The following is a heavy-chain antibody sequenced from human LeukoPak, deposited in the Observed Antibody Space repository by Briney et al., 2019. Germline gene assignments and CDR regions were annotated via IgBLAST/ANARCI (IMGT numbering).Heavy chain of an antibody. Sequence: SVKVSCKASGGTFSNFDISWLRQTPGHGLEWLGGVIPMFGTSNYAQNFQGRVTFTADESTNTAYLELSSLTSEDSAVYFCARDHPEIAVIPAAMDVWGTGTTVVVSS. CDR3: ARDHPEIAVIPAAMDV. V-gene: IGHV1-69*01. D-gene: IGHD2-2*01. CDR1: GGTFSNFD. J-gene: IGHJ6*03. CDR2: VIPMFGTS.